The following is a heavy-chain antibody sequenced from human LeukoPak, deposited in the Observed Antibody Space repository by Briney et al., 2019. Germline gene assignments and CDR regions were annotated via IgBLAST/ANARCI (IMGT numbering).Heavy chain of an antibody. D-gene: IGHD6-19*01. CDR2: INHSGST. V-gene: IGHV4-34*01. CDR1: GGSFSGYY. Sequence: PSGTLSLTCAVYGGSFSGYYWSWIRQPPGKGLEWIGEINHSGSTNYNPSLKSRVTISVDTSKNQFSLKLSSVTAADTAVYYCAGRIAVAGTSNWYFDLWGRGTLVTVSS. J-gene: IGHJ2*01. CDR3: AGRIAVAGTSNWYFDL.